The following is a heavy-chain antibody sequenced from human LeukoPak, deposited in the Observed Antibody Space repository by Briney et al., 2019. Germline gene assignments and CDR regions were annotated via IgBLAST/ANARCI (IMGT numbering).Heavy chain of an antibody. Sequence: GASVKVSCKASGFTFTRSTMQWVRQARGQRLEWIGWIVVGSGDTNYAQKFQERITFPRDMSTSTAHMELCSLRSEDTAVFYCAAVSPMYYDSSGYSDYWGQGTLVTVSS. CDR2: IVVGSGDT. J-gene: IGHJ4*02. D-gene: IGHD3-22*01. CDR3: AAVSPMYYDSSGYSDY. V-gene: IGHV1-58*02. CDR1: GFTFTRST.